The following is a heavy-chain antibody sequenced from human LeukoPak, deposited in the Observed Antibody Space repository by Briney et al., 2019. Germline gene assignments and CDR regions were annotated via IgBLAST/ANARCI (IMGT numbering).Heavy chain of an antibody. D-gene: IGHD2-21*02. Sequence: GSLRLSCAASGFTFSSYAVHWVRQAPGKGLEWVAVISYDGSNKYYADSVKGRFTISRDNSKNTLYLQMNSLRAEDTAVYYCASWDIVVVTATYYFDYWGQGTLVTVSS. CDR3: ASWDIVVVTATYYFDY. V-gene: IGHV3-30-3*01. CDR2: ISYDGSNK. J-gene: IGHJ4*02. CDR1: GFTFSSYA.